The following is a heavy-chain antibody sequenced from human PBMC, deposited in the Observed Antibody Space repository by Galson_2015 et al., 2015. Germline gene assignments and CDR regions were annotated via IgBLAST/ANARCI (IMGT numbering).Heavy chain of an antibody. CDR1: GYTFTGYY. D-gene: IGHD3-22*01. CDR3: ARMTYDSSGYYGGDAFDI. CDR2: INPNSGGT. J-gene: IGHJ3*02. V-gene: IGHV1-2*04. Sequence: SVKVSCKASGYTFTGYYMHWVRQAPGQGLEWMGWINPNSGGTNYAQKFQGWVTMTRDTSISTAYMELSRLRSDDTAVYYCARMTYDSSGYYGGDAFDIWGQGTMVTVSS.